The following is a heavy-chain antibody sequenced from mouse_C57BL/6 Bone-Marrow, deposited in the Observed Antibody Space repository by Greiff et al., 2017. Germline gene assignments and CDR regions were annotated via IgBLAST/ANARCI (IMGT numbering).Heavy chain of an antibody. CDR3: AISGYDGYWYFGV. CDR1: GYTFTSYW. J-gene: IGHJ1*03. D-gene: IGHD2-2*01. Sequence: QVQLQQPGAELVKPGASVKVSCKASGYTFTSYWMHWVKQRPGQGLEWIGSIHPSDSDPNSNQKFTGQATLTVDTSSSTDYMQLSSLTSEYSAVYCCAISGYDGYWYFGVWGTRTTGNVSS. V-gene: IGHV1-74*01. CDR2: IHPSDSDP.